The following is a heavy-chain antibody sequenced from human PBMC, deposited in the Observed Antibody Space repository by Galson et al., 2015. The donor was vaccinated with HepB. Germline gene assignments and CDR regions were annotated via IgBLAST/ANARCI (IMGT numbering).Heavy chain of an antibody. D-gene: IGHD3-16*01. CDR1: GGSISSSNHY. Sequence: SETLSLTCAVSGGSISSSNHYWGWIRQPPGKGLEWIGTISYSVRRYYNPSLKSRVTMSVDTSKNQFSLKLSSVTAADTAVYYCARHGGGIEDAFDPWGQGTPVTVSS. CDR2: ISYSVRR. CDR3: ARHGGGIEDAFDP. V-gene: IGHV4-39*01. J-gene: IGHJ5*02.